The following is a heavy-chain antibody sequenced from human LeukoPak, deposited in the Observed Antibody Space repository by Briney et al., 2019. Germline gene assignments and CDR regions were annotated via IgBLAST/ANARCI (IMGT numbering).Heavy chain of an antibody. CDR2: INHSGST. D-gene: IGHD1-26*01. CDR3: AKADYRVGATYPVHAFEI. Sequence: PSETLSLTCAVSGGSFSGYDRSWIRQPPGKGLEWIGEINHSGSTNYNPSLKSRVTISVDTSKNQFSLKLSSVTAADTAVYYCAKADYRVGATYPVHAFEIWGQGTMVTVSS. CDR1: GGSFSGYD. V-gene: IGHV4-34*01. J-gene: IGHJ3*02.